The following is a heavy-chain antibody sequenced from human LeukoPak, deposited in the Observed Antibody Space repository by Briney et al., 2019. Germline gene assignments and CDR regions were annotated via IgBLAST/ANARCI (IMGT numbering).Heavy chain of an antibody. Sequence: PGGSLRLSCAASGFTFTSYSMNWVRQAPGKGLEWVSSISSSSSYISYADSVKGRFTISRDNAKNSLYLQMDSLRAEDTAVYYCARGPTNGQAFDYWGQGTLVSVSS. V-gene: IGHV3-21*01. CDR1: GFTFTSYS. CDR2: ISSSSSYI. CDR3: ARGPTNGQAFDY. J-gene: IGHJ4*02. D-gene: IGHD2-8*01.